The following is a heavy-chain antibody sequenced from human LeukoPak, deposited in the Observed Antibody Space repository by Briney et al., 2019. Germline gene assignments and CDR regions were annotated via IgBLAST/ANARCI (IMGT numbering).Heavy chain of an antibody. CDR2: IYTSGST. Sequence: SETLSLTCTVSGGSISSYYWSWIRQPPGKGLEWLGYIYTSGSTNYNPSLKSRVTISVDTSKNQFSLKLSSVTAADTAVYYCARWIAAAGYNWFDPWGQGTLVTVSS. CDR3: ARWIAAAGYNWFDP. J-gene: IGHJ5*02. V-gene: IGHV4-4*09. CDR1: GGSISSYY. D-gene: IGHD6-13*01.